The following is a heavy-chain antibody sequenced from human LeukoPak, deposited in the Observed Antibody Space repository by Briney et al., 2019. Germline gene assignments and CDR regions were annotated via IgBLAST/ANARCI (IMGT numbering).Heavy chain of an antibody. J-gene: IGHJ4*02. V-gene: IGHV3-23*01. CDR1: GFTVSSNY. D-gene: IGHD4-11*01. CDR3: AKGPNDDSNYLFDY. Sequence: GGSLRLSCAASGFTVSSNYMSWVRQVPGKGLEWVSVITGSGDRPYYADSVKGRFTVSRDNSKNTLYLQINSLKTEDTAVYYCAKGPNDDSNYLFDYWGQGTLVTVSS. CDR2: ITGSGDRP.